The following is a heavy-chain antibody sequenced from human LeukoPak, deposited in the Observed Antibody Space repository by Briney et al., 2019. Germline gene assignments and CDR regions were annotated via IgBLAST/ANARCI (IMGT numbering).Heavy chain of an antibody. CDR3: ARDGYSYGHRTWDY. Sequence: PGGSLRLSCAASGFTFSSYWMSWVRQAPGKGLEWVANIKQDGSEKYYVDSVKGRFTISRDNAKNSLYLQMNSLRAEDTAVYYCARDGYSYGHRTWDYWGQGTLVIVSS. CDR1: GFTFSSYW. V-gene: IGHV3-7*01. CDR2: IKQDGSEK. J-gene: IGHJ4*02. D-gene: IGHD5-18*01.